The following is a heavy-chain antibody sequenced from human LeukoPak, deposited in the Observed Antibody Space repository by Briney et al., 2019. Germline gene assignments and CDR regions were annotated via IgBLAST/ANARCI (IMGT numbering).Heavy chain of an antibody. V-gene: IGHV1-46*01. CDR1: GGTFSSYA. CDR3: ARAYYYDSSGYYYGGARYFDY. D-gene: IGHD3-22*01. Sequence: ASVKVSCKASGGTFSSYAISWVRQAPGQGLEWMGVINPSGGSTSYAQKFQGRVTMTRDTSTSTIYMELSSLRSEDTAVYYCARAYYYDSSGYYYGGARYFDYWGQGTLVTVSS. J-gene: IGHJ4*02. CDR2: INPSGGST.